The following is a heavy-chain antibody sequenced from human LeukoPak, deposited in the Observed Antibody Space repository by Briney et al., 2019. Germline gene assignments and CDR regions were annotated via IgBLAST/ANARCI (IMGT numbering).Heavy chain of an antibody. CDR1: GGSISSYY. CDR3: VRASVDSGGAFDV. J-gene: IGHJ3*01. CDR2: IYYSGST. D-gene: IGHD5-12*01. Sequence: PSETLSLTCTVSGGSISSYYWSWIRQPPGKGLEWIGSIYYSGSTYYNPSLKSRVTISVDTSKNQFSLTLSSMTAADTATYYCVRASVDSGGAFDVWGQGTVVTVSS. V-gene: IGHV4-39*07.